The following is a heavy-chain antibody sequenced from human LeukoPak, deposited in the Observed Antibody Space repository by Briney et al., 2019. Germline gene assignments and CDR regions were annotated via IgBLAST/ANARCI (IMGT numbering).Heavy chain of an antibody. CDR3: ARANSLMFRGVMTYFDS. CDR2: ISDSSAII. V-gene: IGHV3-48*02. J-gene: IGHJ4*02. CDR1: GFTFSSYG. Sequence: GGSLRHSCAASGFTFSSYGVNWVRQAPGKGLDYVAYISDSSAIIYYGDSVKGRFTISRDNAKNSLYLQMNRLRDEDTAVYFCARANSLMFRGVMTYFDSWGQGTLVTVSS. D-gene: IGHD3-10*01.